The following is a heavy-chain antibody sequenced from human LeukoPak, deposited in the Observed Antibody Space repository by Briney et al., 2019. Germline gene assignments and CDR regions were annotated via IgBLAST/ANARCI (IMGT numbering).Heavy chain of an antibody. J-gene: IGHJ3*02. CDR2: IYHSGST. V-gene: IGHV4-38-2*02. D-gene: IGHD3-10*01. CDR1: GYSISSGYY. Sequence: SETLSLTCTVSGYSISSGYYWGWIRQPPGKGLEWIGSIYHSGSTYYNPSLKSRVTISVDTSKNQFSLKLSSVTAADTAVYYCARAYYYGSGNYAFDIWGQGTMVTVSS. CDR3: ARAYYYGSGNYAFDI.